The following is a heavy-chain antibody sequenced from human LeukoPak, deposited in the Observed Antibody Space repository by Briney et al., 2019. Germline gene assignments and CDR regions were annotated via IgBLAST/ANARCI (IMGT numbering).Heavy chain of an antibody. V-gene: IGHV1-2*02. CDR2: INPNSCDT. CDR1: GYNFTGNY. CDR3: ARDVKDWIQLWFWFAFDI. J-gene: IGHJ3*02. Sequence: GASVTVSFKSSGYNFTGNYIHWVRQPPAQGLEWVGRINPNSCDTNYAHEFHGRVIMTRDTSIRTASMELKRLRSDDTAVYYCARDVKDWIQLWFWFAFDIWGQGTMVTVSS. D-gene: IGHD5-18*01.